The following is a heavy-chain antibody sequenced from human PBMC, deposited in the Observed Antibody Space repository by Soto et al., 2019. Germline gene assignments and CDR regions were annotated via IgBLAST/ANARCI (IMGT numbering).Heavy chain of an antibody. J-gene: IGHJ5*02. CDR3: ASRDTXTSVDH. Sequence: SETLSLTCAVSGGSFTSNNGWTWVRQPPGQGLEWIGEIYRTGSTTYNPSLKSRVTISLDKSENQFSLKVTSLTAADTAGYYCASRDTXTSVDHWGQGTLVTVSS. CDR2: IYRTGST. V-gene: IGHV4-4*02. D-gene: IGHD1-26*01. CDR1: GGSFTSNNG.